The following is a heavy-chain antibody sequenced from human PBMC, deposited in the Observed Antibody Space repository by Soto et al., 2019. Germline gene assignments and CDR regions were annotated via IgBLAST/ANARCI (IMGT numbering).Heavy chain of an antibody. D-gene: IGHD6-6*01. V-gene: IGHV3-23*01. CDR3: AKDLSYISWSNFDY. CDR2: ISASGGST. J-gene: IGHJ4*02. Sequence: EVQLLESGGGLVQPGGSLRLSCAGSGFTFSNYAMSWVRQAPGQGLDWVSAISASGGSTYYADSVKGRFTISRDNSKNTLYLQMNSLRAEDTAVYYCAKDLSYISWSNFDYWGQGTLVTVSS. CDR1: GFTFSNYA.